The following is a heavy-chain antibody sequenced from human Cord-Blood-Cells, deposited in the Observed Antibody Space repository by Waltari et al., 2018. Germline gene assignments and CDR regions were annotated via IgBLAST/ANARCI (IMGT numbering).Heavy chain of an antibody. CDR2: INHSGST. CDR3: ARDIAVAGTGD. J-gene: IGHJ4*02. CDR1: GGSFSGYY. Sequence: QVQLQQWGAGLLKPSETLSLTCAVYGGSFSGYYWSWIRQPPGKGLEWIGEINHSGSTNYNPSLKSRVTISVDTSKNQFSLKLSSVTAADTAEYYCARDIAVAGTGDWGQGTLVTVSS. D-gene: IGHD6-19*01. V-gene: IGHV4-34*01.